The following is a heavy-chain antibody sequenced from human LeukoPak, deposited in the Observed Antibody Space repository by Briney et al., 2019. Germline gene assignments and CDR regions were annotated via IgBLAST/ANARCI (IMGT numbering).Heavy chain of an antibody. D-gene: IGHD6-19*01. CDR2: IYHSGST. J-gene: IGHJ3*02. CDR3: ASSGWDAFDI. V-gene: IGHV4-38-2*01. CDR1: GYSISSGYY. Sequence: SETLSLTCAVSGYSISSGYYWGWIRQPPGKGLEWIGSIYHSGSTYYNPSLKCRVTISVDTSKNQFSLKLSSVTAADTAVYYCASSGWDAFDIWGQGTMVTVSS.